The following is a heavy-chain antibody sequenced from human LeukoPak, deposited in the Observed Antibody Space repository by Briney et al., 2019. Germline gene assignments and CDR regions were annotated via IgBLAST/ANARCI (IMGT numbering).Heavy chain of an antibody. CDR1: GGTFSSYA. V-gene: IGHV1-8*02. CDR2: MNPNSGYT. J-gene: IGHJ5*01. CDR3: ARSTVSFGEGLDS. Sequence: ASVKVSCKASGGTFSSYAISWVRQAPGQGLEWMGWMNPNSGYTGYTQKFQGRVTMTRNTSINTAYMELSSLTSEDTAVYFCARSTVSFGEGLDSWGLGTLVIVSS. D-gene: IGHD3-10*01.